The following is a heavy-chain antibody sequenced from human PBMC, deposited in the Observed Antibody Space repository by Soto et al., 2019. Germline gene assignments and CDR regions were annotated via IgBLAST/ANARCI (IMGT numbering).Heavy chain of an antibody. CDR1: GGSVTSHH. Sequence: SETLSLTCFVSGGSVTSHHWSWIRQPAGKGLEWIGRIYTSGSTNYNPSLKSRVTMSVDTSKNQFSLKLSSVTAADTAVYYCARDLGGYHRYFDLWGRGTLVTVSS. V-gene: IGHV4-4*07. CDR3: ARDLGGYHRYFDL. D-gene: IGHD3-22*01. CDR2: IYTSGST. J-gene: IGHJ2*01.